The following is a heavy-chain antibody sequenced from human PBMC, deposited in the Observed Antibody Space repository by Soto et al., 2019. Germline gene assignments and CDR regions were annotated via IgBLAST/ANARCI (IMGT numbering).Heavy chain of an antibody. CDR3: ARREVLGDNDILTGRWFDP. J-gene: IGHJ5*02. D-gene: IGHD3-9*01. V-gene: IGHV1-69*05. CDR2: IIPIFGTA. CDR1: GGTFSSYA. Sequence: SVKVSCKASGGTFSSYAISWVRQAPGQGLEWMGGIIPIFGTANYAQKFQGRVTITTDESTSTAYMELSSLRSEDTAVYYCARREVLGDNDILTGRWFDPWGQGTLVTVSS.